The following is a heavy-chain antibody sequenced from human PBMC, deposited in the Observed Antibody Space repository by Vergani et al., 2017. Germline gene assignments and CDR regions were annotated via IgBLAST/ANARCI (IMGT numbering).Heavy chain of an antibody. CDR1: GGTFSSYT. V-gene: IGHV1-69*09. J-gene: IGHJ4*02. CDR3: ARQEGIAAAGRIDY. CDR2: IIPILGIA. Sequence: QVLLVQSGAEVKKPGSSVKVSCKASGGTFSSYTISWVRQAPGQGLEWMGRIIPILGIANYAQKFQGRVTITADKSTSAAYMELSSLRSEDTAVYYCARQEGIAAAGRIDYGGQGTLVTVSS. D-gene: IGHD6-13*01.